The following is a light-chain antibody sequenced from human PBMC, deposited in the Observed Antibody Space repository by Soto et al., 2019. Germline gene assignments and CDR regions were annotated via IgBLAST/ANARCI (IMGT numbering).Light chain of an antibody. CDR3: QQSYGTLIT. Sequence: DIQMTQSPSSLSASVGDRVTITCRASQSISSYLNWYQHKPGKAPNLLIYAASTLQSGVPSRFSGSGSGTDFTLTISSLQPEDFATYYCQQSYGTLITFGQGTRLEIK. CDR1: QSISSY. CDR2: AAS. J-gene: IGKJ5*01. V-gene: IGKV1-39*01.